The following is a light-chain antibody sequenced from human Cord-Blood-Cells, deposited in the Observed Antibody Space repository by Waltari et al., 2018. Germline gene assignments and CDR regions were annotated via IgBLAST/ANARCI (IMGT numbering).Light chain of an antibody. J-gene: IGKJ1*01. Sequence: DIQMTQSPSSLSASVGDRVTITCQASQDISNYLNWYQQKPGKAPKLLISDASNLETGGPSRFSGSGSGTDFTFTIISLQPEDIATYYCQQYDNLRWTFGQGTKVEIK. CDR2: DAS. V-gene: IGKV1-33*01. CDR1: QDISNY. CDR3: QQYDNLRWT.